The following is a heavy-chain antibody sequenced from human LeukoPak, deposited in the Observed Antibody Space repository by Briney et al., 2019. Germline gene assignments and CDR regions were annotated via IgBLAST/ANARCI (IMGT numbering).Heavy chain of an antibody. J-gene: IGHJ4*02. CDR3: AKGSYYYDSSGYYLIFLFPFDY. CDR2: ISGSGGST. D-gene: IGHD3-22*01. V-gene: IGHV3-23*01. Sequence: GGSLRLSCAASGFTFSSYAMSWLRQAPGKGLEWVSAISGSGGSTYYADSVKGRFTISRDNSKNTLYLQMNSLRAEDTAVYYCAKGSYYYDSSGYYLIFLFPFDYWGQGTLVTVSS. CDR1: GFTFSSYA.